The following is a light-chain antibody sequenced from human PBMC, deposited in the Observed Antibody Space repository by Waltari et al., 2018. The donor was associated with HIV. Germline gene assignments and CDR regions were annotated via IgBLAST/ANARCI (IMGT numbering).Light chain of an antibody. Sequence: SYELTQPPSVSVSPGPTARITCSGDALQKQYPYWYQQKPGQAPVLGIYKDTERPSGSPERFSGSSSGTTVTLTISGGQAEDDADYYCLSADTSVTWVFGGGTKLTVL. CDR1: ALQKQY. CDR2: KDT. V-gene: IGLV3-25*03. J-gene: IGLJ3*02. CDR3: LSADTSVTWV.